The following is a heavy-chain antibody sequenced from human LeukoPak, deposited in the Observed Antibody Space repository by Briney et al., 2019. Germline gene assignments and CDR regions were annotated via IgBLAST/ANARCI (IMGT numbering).Heavy chain of an antibody. V-gene: IGHV1-8*01. J-gene: IGHJ3*02. D-gene: IGHD3-9*01. CDR2: MNPNSGNT. Sequence: ASVKVSCKASGYTFTSYDINWVRQATGQGLEWMGWMNPNSGNTGYAQKFQGRVTMTRNTSISTAYMELSSLRSEDTAVYYCASPNPLLQYFDWLNRDAFDIWGQGTMVTVSS. CDR1: GYTFTSYD. CDR3: ASPNPLLQYFDWLNRDAFDI.